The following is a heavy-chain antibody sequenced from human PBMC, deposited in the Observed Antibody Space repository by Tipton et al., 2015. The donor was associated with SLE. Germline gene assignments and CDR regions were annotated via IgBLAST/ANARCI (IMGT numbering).Heavy chain of an antibody. Sequence: QLVQSGGGLVQPGGSLRPSCAASGFTFSSYGMHWVRQAPGKGLEWVAFIRYDGSNKYYADSVKGRFTISRDNSKNTLYLQMNSLRAEDTAVYYCAKDRATYYAFRRRPDMELGAQGITVTVS. J-gene: IGHJ6*02. CDR2: IRYDGSNK. CDR1: GFTFSSYG. CDR3: AKDRATYYAFRRRPDMEL. V-gene: IGHV3-30*02. D-gene: IGHD2/OR15-2a*01.